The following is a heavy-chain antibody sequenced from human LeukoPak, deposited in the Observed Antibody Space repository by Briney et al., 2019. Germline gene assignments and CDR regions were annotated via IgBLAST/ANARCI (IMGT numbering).Heavy chain of an antibody. J-gene: IGHJ4*02. Sequence: GGTLRLSCAASGFTFSTYGMSWVRQAPGKGLEWVSGISGRGGGTDYADSVKGRFTISRDNAKNSLYLQMNSLRAEDTAVYYCARDLRSSGYYAFDYWGQGTLVTVSS. CDR1: GFTFSTYG. V-gene: IGHV3-23*01. CDR3: ARDLRSSGYYAFDY. CDR2: ISGRGGGT. D-gene: IGHD3-22*01.